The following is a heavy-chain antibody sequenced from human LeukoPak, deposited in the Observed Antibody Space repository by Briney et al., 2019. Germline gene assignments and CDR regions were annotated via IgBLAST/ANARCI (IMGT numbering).Heavy chain of an antibody. D-gene: IGHD4-17*01. CDR3: AKDKVHGDYPVFDY. J-gene: IGHJ4*02. V-gene: IGHV3-30*02. CDR2: IRYDGSNK. CDR1: GFTFDDYG. Sequence: PGGSLRLSCAASGFTFDDYGMSWVRQAPGKGLEWVAFIRYDGSNKYYADSVKGRFTISRDNSKNTLYLQMNSLRAEDTAVYYCAKDKVHGDYPVFDYWGQGTLVTVSS.